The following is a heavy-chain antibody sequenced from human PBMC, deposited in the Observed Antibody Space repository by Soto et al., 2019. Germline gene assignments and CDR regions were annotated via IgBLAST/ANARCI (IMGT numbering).Heavy chain of an antibody. CDR3: ARGGGAIPSYYYGMDV. J-gene: IGHJ6*02. D-gene: IGHD3-10*01. Sequence: KAXETLSLTCTVSGGSISGYYWTWIRQPPGKGLEWIGYIYYSGGPSYNPSLKSRVTISVDTSKNQFSLKLTSVTAADTAVYYCARGGGAIPSYYYGMDVWGQGTTVTAP. CDR1: GGSISGYY. V-gene: IGHV4-59*01. CDR2: IYYSGGP.